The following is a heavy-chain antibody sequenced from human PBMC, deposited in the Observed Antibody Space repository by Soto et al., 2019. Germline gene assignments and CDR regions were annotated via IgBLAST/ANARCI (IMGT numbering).Heavy chain of an antibody. V-gene: IGHV3-7*04. CDR1: GFTFSNYW. CDR3: ARKGSYFDY. J-gene: IGHJ4*02. Sequence: EVQVVESGGGLVQPGGSLRLSWAASGFTFSNYWMTWVRQAPGKGLEWVASVNQDASEKYYVDSVKGRFTISRDNAKNSLYLQMNSLRAEDTAVYYCARKGSYFDYWGQGTLVTVSS. CDR2: VNQDASEK.